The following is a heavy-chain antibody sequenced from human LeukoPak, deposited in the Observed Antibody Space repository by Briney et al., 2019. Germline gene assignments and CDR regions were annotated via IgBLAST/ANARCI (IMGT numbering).Heavy chain of an antibody. CDR3: YSAFTSYDILTGYRHDAFDI. CDR2: INSDGSST. Sequence: GGSLRLSCAASGFTFSSYWMHWVRQAPGKGLVWVSRINSDGSSTSYADSVKGRFTISRDNAKNTLYLQMNSLRAEDTAVYYCYSAFTSYDILTGYRHDAFDIWGQGTMVTVSS. D-gene: IGHD3-9*01. V-gene: IGHV3-74*01. J-gene: IGHJ3*02. CDR1: GFTFSSYW.